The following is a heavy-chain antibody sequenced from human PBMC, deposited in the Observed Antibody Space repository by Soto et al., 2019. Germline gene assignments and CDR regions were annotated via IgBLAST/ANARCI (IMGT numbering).Heavy chain of an antibody. CDR1: GFTFSDYY. CDR2: ISSSDNII. Sequence: GGSLRLSCAASGFTFSDYYMSWIRQAPGKGLEWVSYISSSDNIIYYADSVKGRFTISRDNAKSSLYLQMNSLRAEDTAVYYCARDRGYYDSSGYFDYWGQGTLVTVSS. D-gene: IGHD3-22*01. CDR3: ARDRGYYDSSGYFDY. V-gene: IGHV3-11*01. J-gene: IGHJ4*02.